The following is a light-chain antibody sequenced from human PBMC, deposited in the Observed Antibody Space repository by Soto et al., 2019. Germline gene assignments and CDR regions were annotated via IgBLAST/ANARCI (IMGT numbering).Light chain of an antibody. CDR3: SSYAGSNNFV. CDR2: EVS. Sequence: SALTQLPSASGSPGQSVTISCTGTSSDVGGYNYVSWYQQHPGKAPKLMIYEVSKRPSGVPDRFSGSKSGNTASLTVSGLQAEDEADYYCSSYAGSNNFVFGTGTKVTVL. CDR1: SSDVGGYNY. J-gene: IGLJ1*01. V-gene: IGLV2-8*01.